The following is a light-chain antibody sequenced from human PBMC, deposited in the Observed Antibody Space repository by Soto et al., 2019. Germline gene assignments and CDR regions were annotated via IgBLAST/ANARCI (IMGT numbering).Light chain of an antibody. Sequence: EIVLTQSPGTLSLSPGERATLSCRASQSVRNSYLAWYKQKPGQAPRLLIYGASGRATGIPDRFIGSGSGTDFTLTISRLEPEGFAVYYWPQYGSSPYTCSQGTMLEI. CDR1: QSVRNSY. V-gene: IGKV3-20*01. CDR2: GAS. J-gene: IGKJ2*01. CDR3: PQYGSSPYT.